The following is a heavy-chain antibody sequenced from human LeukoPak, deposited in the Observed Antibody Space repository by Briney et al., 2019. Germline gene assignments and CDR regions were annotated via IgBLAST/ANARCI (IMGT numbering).Heavy chain of an antibody. CDR1: GYTFTSYG. D-gene: IGHD2-2*02. J-gene: IGHJ5*02. CDR3: AGGYCSSTSCYNGWEFDP. Sequence: ASVKVSCKASGYTFTSYGISWVRQAPGQGLEWIGWISAYNGNTNYAQKLQGRVTMTTDTSTSTDYREMRRLRSDDAAVYYCAGGYCSSTSCYNGWEFDPWGQGTLVTVSS. V-gene: IGHV1-18*01. CDR2: ISAYNGNT.